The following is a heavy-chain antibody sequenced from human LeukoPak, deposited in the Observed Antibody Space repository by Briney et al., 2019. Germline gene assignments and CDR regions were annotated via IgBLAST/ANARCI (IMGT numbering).Heavy chain of an antibody. D-gene: IGHD3-22*01. J-gene: IGHJ4*02. CDR2: IYYSGST. CDR3: ARDGVFHDSDGYSFDY. Sequence: PSETLSLTCTVSGGSISSSSYYWGWIRQPPGKGLEWIGSIYYSGSTYYNPSLKSRVTIYVDTSKNQFSLKLSSVTAADTAVYYCARDGVFHDSDGYSFDYWGQGTLVTVSS. CDR1: GGSISSSSYY. V-gene: IGHV4-39*02.